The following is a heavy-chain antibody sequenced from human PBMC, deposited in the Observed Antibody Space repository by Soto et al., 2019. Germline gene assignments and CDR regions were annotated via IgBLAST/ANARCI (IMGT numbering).Heavy chain of an antibody. CDR1: EDSGSRYY. Sequence: SETLSLMWTVSEDSGSRYYWNWIRQPPGKGLEWIGYIYNSGSTNYNPSLKSRVTISVDTSKNQFSLTLTSVTAADTAVYYCARAPTYSYGSGTPYYFYAMDVWGQGTTVTVSS. D-gene: IGHD3-10*01. J-gene: IGHJ6*02. CDR3: ARAPTYSYGSGTPYYFYAMDV. V-gene: IGHV4-59*02. CDR2: IYNSGST.